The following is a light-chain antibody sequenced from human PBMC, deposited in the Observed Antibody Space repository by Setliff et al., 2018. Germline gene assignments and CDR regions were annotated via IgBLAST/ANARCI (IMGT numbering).Light chain of an antibody. V-gene: IGLV2-14*03. CDR2: NVS. CDR1: SSDVGSYDL. Sequence: QSALAQPASVSGSPGQSITISCSGTSSDVGSYDLVSWYQQHPGKAPKLIIYNVSGRPSGVSHRFSGSKSDNTASLTISGLQAEDEADYYCNAYTSRSTYVFGSGIKVTVL. J-gene: IGLJ1*01. CDR3: NAYTSRSTYV.